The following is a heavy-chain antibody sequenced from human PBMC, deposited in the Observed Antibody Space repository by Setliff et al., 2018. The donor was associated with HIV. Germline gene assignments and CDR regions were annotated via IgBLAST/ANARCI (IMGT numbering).Heavy chain of an antibody. J-gene: IGHJ5*02. V-gene: IGHV4-34*01. CDR2: RSDSGST. D-gene: IGHD3-16*01. CDR1: GGSFSGYY. CDR3: ARGTKFVWGRWFDP. Sequence: SETLSLTCAVYGGSFSGYYWRWIRQSPRNRLEWIGERSDSGSTNYNPSLRSRVTISVDTSKNQFSLRLSYVTAADTAMYYCARGTKFVWGRWFDPWGQGTPVTVSS.